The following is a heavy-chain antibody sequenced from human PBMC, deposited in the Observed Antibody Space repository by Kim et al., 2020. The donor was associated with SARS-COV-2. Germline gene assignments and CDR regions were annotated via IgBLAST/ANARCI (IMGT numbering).Heavy chain of an antibody. CDR1: GDSVSSNSAA. V-gene: IGHV6-1*01. J-gene: IGHJ5*02. Sequence: SQTLSLTCAISGDSVSSNSAAWNWIRQSPSRGLEWLGRTYYRSKWYNDYAVSVKSRITINPDTSKNQFSLQLNSVTPEDTAVYYCARGSPPYVWGSYRYTVGWFDPWGQGTLVTVSS. CDR3: ARGSPPYVWGSYRYTVGWFDP. CDR2: TYYRSKWYN. D-gene: IGHD3-16*02.